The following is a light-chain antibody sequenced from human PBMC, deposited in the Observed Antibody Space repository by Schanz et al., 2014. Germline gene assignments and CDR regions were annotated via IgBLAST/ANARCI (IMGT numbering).Light chain of an antibody. CDR2: GAS. CDR3: QQYGSPPVT. Sequence: EVVLTQSPGTLSLSPGERATLSCRASQSVSSNSLAWYQQTPGQAPRLLIYGASSRATGIPDRFSGSGSGTDFTLTISSLEPEDFAVYYCQQYGSPPVTFGQGTKVEIK. J-gene: IGKJ1*01. CDR1: QSVSSNS. V-gene: IGKV3-20*01.